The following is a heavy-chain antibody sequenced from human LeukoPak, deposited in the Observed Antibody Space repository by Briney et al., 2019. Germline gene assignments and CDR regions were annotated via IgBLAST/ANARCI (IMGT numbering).Heavy chain of an antibody. CDR3: ATGYYIPWDFDY. CDR2: ICTSGST. V-gene: IGHV4-4*07. J-gene: IGHJ4*02. D-gene: IGHD3-9*01. Sequence: PSEALSLTCTVSGGSISSYYWSWIRQPAGKGLEWIGRICTSGSTNYNPSLKSRVTMSVDTSKNQFSLKLSSVTAADTAVYYCATGYYIPWDFDYWGQGTLVTVSS. CDR1: GGSISSYY.